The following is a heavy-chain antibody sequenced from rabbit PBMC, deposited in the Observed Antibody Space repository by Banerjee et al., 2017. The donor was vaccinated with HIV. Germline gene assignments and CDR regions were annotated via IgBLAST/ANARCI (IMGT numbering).Heavy chain of an antibody. D-gene: IGHD2-1*01. J-gene: IGHJ4*01. CDR2: IYAGKGTT. CDR1: GFDLSNYY. Sequence: QEQLVESGGGLVQPGGSLKLSCKASGFDLSNYYMNWVRQAPGKGLEWIGIIYAGKGTTDYASWVNGRFSISRSTSLNTVDLKMTSLTAADTATYFCAREDYDDYGDWNLWGPGTLVTVS. V-gene: IGHV1S47*01. CDR3: AREDYDDYGDWNL.